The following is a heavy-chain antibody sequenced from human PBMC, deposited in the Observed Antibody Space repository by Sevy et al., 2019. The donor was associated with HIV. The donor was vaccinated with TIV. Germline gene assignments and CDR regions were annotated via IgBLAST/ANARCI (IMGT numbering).Heavy chain of an antibody. V-gene: IGHV1-18*01. J-gene: IGHJ4*02. Sequence: ASVKVSSKASGYTFTSYGISWVRQAPGQGLEWMGWISAYNGNTNYAQKLQGRVTMTTDTSTSTAYMELRSLRSDDTAVYYCARVYYWLRLYYFDYWGQGTLVTVSS. CDR1: GYTFTSYG. CDR3: ARVYYWLRLYYFDY. D-gene: IGHD5-12*01. CDR2: ISAYNGNT.